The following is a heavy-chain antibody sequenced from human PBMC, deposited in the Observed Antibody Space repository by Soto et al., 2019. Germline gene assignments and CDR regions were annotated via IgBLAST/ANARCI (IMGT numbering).Heavy chain of an antibody. Sequence: SVKVSCKASGGTSSSYAISWVRQAPGQGLEWMGGIIPIFGTANYAQKFQGRVTITADESTSTAYMELSSLRSEDTAVYYCARDGCSSTSCYNSAFDYWGQGTLVTVSS. CDR1: GGTSSSYA. J-gene: IGHJ4*02. D-gene: IGHD2-2*01. CDR2: IIPIFGTA. CDR3: ARDGCSSTSCYNSAFDY. V-gene: IGHV1-69*13.